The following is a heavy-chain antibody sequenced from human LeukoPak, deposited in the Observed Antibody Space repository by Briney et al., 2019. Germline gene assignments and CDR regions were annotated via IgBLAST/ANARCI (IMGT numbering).Heavy chain of an antibody. D-gene: IGHD2-15*01. Sequence: SETLSLTCTVSGGSISTSYWSWIRQPPGEGLEWIGYVFYSGSTSYNPSLKSRVTISLDTSKNHFSLNLSSVTAADTAVYYCARAPILYYFDSWGQGTLVTVSS. CDR2: VFYSGST. CDR3: ARAPILYYFDS. J-gene: IGHJ4*02. CDR1: GGSISTSY. V-gene: IGHV4-59*01.